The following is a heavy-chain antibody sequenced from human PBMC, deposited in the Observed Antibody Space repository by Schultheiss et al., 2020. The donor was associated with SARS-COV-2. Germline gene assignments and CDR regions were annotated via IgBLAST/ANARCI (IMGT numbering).Heavy chain of an antibody. CDR2: TRNKANSYTT. Sequence: GGSLRLSCAASGFTFSDHYMDWVRQAPGKGLEWVGRTRNKANSYTTEYAASVKGRFTISRDDSKNSLYLQMNSLKTEDTAVYYCARDAETSDYWGQGTLVTVSS. D-gene: IGHD1-14*01. CDR1: GFTFSDHY. V-gene: IGHV3-72*01. J-gene: IGHJ4*02. CDR3: ARDAETSDY.